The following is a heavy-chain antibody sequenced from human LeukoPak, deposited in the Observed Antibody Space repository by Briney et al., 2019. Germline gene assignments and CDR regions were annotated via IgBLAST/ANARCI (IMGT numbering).Heavy chain of an antibody. CDR2: IFFVGTT. D-gene: IGHD6-19*01. CDR3: ARRGWSDAFDI. J-gene: IGHJ3*02. CDR1: GDSVSSYP. V-gene: IGHV4-59*02. Sequence: SETLSLTCPLSGDSVSSYPWSWLRQPPGKGLEWIAYIFFVGTTHYNPSLKSRATISIDTSKNQFSLKLTSVTAADTAMYYCARRGWSDAFDIWGQGTMVTVSS.